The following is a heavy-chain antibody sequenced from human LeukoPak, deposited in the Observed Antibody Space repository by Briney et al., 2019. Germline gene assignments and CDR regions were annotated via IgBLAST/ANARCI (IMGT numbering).Heavy chain of an antibody. CDR1: GFAFSRND. CDR2: ISGSGGTT. V-gene: IGHV3-23*01. J-gene: IGHJ5*02. CDR3: AKEVVPAAWGNWFDP. Sequence: PGGSLRLSCAASGFAFSRNDMSWVRQAPGKGLEWVSAISGSGGTTSYADSVKGRFTISRDNAKNTLYLQMNSLRAEDTAVYYCAKEVVPAAWGNWFDPWGQGTLVTVSS. D-gene: IGHD2-2*01.